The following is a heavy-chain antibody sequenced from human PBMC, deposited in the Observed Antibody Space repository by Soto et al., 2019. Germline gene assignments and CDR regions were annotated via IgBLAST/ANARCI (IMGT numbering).Heavy chain of an antibody. D-gene: IGHD3-10*01. CDR3: AREAYYYGSGRARRWGYYGMDV. J-gene: IGHJ6*02. V-gene: IGHV5-10-1*01. Sequence: PGESLKISCKGSGYSFTSYWISWVRQMPGKGLEWMGRIDPSDSYTNYSPSFQGHVTISADKSISTAYLQWSSLKASDTAMYYCAREAYYYGSGRARRWGYYGMDVWGQGTTVTVSS. CDR1: GYSFTSYW. CDR2: IDPSDSYT.